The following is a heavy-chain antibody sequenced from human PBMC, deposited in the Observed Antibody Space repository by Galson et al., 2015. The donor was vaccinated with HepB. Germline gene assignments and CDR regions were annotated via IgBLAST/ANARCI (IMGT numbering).Heavy chain of an antibody. CDR1: GFSLHTNGVG. CDR2: IYWDDDK. CDR3: AHRREGAPLDY. Sequence: PALVKPTQTLTLTCSFSGFSLHTNGVGVAWNRQPPGKALEWLAVIYWDDDKRYSPSLKRSLTITKDTSKNQVVLAMTNMDPVDTATYYCAHRREGAPLDYWGQGTLVTVSS. V-gene: IGHV2-5*02. J-gene: IGHJ4*02. D-gene: IGHD1-26*01.